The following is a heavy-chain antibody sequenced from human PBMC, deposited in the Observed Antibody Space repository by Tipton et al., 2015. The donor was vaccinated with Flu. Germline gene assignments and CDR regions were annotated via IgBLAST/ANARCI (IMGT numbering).Heavy chain of an antibody. V-gene: IGHV3-23*01. Sequence: SLRLSCAASGFTFSSYAMSWVRQAPGKGLEWVSGISGSGGSTYYADSVKGRFTISRDNSKNTLYLQMNSLRAEDTAVYYCAKEGQVDYGDYAFRDYFDYWGQGTLVTVSS. D-gene: IGHD4-17*01. J-gene: IGHJ4*02. CDR1: GFTFSSYA. CDR2: ISGSGGST. CDR3: AKEGQVDYGDYAFRDYFDY.